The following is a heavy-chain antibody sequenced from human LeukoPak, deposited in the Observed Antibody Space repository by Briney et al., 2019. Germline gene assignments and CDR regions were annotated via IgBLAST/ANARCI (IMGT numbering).Heavy chain of an antibody. CDR1: GFTFSNYA. CDR3: AKNLEVPAGHDAFDI. Sequence: GGSLRLSCAASGFTFSNYAIHWVRQAPGKGLEWVSAISGSGGSTYYADSVKGRFTISRDNSKNTLYLQMNSLRAEDTAVYYCAKNLEVPAGHDAFDIWGQGTMVTVSS. V-gene: IGHV3-23*01. CDR2: ISGSGGST. J-gene: IGHJ3*02. D-gene: IGHD2-2*01.